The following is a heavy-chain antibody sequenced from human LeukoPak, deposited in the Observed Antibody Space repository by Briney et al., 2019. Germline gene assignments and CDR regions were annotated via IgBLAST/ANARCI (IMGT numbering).Heavy chain of an antibody. CDR3: ARGEGYCSGGSCRVNYYYYYYMDV. CDR2: IKKDGSER. CDR1: GFTFSSYW. D-gene: IGHD2-15*01. Sequence: GGSLRLSCAAPGFTFSSYWMNWVRQAPGRGLEWVANIKKDGSERYYVDSVKGRFTISRDNTKKSLYLQMNTLRAEDTAVYYCARGEGYCSGGSCRVNYYYYYYMDVWGKGTTVTVSS. V-gene: IGHV3-7*03. J-gene: IGHJ6*03.